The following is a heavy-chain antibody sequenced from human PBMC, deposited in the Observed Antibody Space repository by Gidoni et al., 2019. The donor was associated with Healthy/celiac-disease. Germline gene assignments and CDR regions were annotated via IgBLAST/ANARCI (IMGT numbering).Heavy chain of an antibody. D-gene: IGHD1-1*01. J-gene: IGHJ3*02. CDR3: ASYNTESDAFDI. V-gene: IGHV3-21*01. Sequence: EVQLVESGGGLVKPGGSLRLSCAASGCTFSSYSMNWVRQAPGKGLECVSSISSSSSYIYYADSVKGRFTISRDNAKNSLYLQMNSLRAEDTAVYYCASYNTESDAFDIWGQGTMVTVSS. CDR1: GCTFSSYS. CDR2: ISSSSSYI.